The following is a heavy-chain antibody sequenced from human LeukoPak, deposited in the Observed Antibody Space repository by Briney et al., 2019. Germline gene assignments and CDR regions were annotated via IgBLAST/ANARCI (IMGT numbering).Heavy chain of an antibody. J-gene: IGHJ4*02. Sequence: GGSLRLSCAASGFTFASYGMSWVRLAPGKGLEWVSFITTNGGRTSYADSVEGRFTIPRDNPRNTLYMQMNSLRDEDTAVYYCAIMHGYYDGTGYWVQWGQGTLVTVSS. CDR3: AIMHGYYDGTGYWVQ. D-gene: IGHD3-22*01. CDR1: GFTFASYG. V-gene: IGHV3-23*01. CDR2: ITTNGGRT.